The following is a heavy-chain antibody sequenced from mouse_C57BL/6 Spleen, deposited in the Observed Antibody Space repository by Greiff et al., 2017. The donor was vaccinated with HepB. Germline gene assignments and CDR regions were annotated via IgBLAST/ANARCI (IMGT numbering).Heavy chain of an antibody. CDR3: ARSDYGSSYPDY. Sequence: VQLQQPGAELVMPGASVKLSCKASGYTFTSYWMHWVKQRPGQGLEWIGEIDPSDSYTNYNQKFKGKSTLTVDKSSSTAYMQLSSLTSEDSAVYYCARSDYGSSYPDYWGQGTTLTVSS. CDR1: GYTFTSYW. CDR2: IDPSDSYT. V-gene: IGHV1-69*01. D-gene: IGHD1-1*01. J-gene: IGHJ2*01.